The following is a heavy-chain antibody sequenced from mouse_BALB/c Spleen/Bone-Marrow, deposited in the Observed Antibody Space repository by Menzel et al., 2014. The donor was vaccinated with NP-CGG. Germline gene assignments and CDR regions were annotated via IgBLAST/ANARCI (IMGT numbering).Heavy chain of an antibody. Sequence: EVKLVESGGGLVQPKGSLKLSCAASGSTFNIYAMNWVRQAPRKGLEWVARISSKSTNYTTCYADSVKDRFTISSDDSQSMLHLQMNSLKTEDTAIYYCVRQDYDYPMDYWGQGTSVTVSS. CDR2: ISSKSTNYTT. CDR3: VRQDYDYPMDY. CDR1: GSTFNIYA. J-gene: IGHJ4*01. D-gene: IGHD2-4*01. V-gene: IGHV10-1*01.